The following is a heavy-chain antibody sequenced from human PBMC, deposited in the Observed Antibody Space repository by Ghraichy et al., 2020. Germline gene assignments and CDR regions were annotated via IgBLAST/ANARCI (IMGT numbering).Heavy chain of an antibody. CDR2: IYDSETI. D-gene: IGHD2-2*01. V-gene: IGHV4-59*13. CDR3: ARSRILDF. Sequence: SQTLSLTCTVSGCSISSYYWSWIRQPPGKGLEWIGNIYDSETINYNPSLKSRVTFSLDTSKNQFSLKLSSVTVADTAVYYCARSRILDFWGQGTLVTVSS. CDR1: GCSISSYY. J-gene: IGHJ4*02.